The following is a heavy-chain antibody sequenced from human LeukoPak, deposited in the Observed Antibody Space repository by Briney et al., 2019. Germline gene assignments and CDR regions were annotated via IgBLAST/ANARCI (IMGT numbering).Heavy chain of an antibody. D-gene: IGHD1-26*01. V-gene: IGHV3-7*01. J-gene: IGHJ4*02. CDR3: ARDKIVGATLLDY. Sequence: GGSLRLSCAASGFSFSNYRMSWVRQAPGKGLEWVANIKQDGSEKYYVDSVKGRFTISRDNAKNSLYLQMNSLRAEDTAVYYCARDKIVGATLLDYWGQGTLVTVSS. CDR1: GFSFSNYR. CDR2: IKQDGSEK.